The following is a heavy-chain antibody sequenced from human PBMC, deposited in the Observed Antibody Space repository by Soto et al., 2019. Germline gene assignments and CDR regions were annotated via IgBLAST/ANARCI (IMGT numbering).Heavy chain of an antibody. Sequence: QVQLVESGGGLVKPGGSLRLSCAASGFTFNDDHMGWIRQAPGKGLEWVSFISSSLTYVKYADSVKGRFTISRDNAKDSLSLQMNSLRAEDTAVYYCVRSRWLYAIDYWGHGILVTVSS. CDR3: VRSRWLYAIDY. V-gene: IGHV3-11*05. CDR2: ISSSLTYV. D-gene: IGHD4-17*01. J-gene: IGHJ4*01. CDR1: GFTFNDDH.